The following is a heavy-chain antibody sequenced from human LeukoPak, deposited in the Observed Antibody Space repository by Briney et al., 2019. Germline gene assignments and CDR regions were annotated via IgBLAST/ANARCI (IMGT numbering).Heavy chain of an antibody. CDR1: GYTFTRYD. J-gene: IGHJ4*02. Sequence: ASVKVSCKGSGYTFTRYDINWGRQGTGQGLEWMGWMNPNSGNTGYAQKFQGRVTITRNTSISTAYMELSSLRSEDTAVYYCARAYYYDSSGYFDYWGQGTLVTVSS. D-gene: IGHD3-22*01. CDR3: ARAYYYDSSGYFDY. V-gene: IGHV1-8*03. CDR2: MNPNSGNT.